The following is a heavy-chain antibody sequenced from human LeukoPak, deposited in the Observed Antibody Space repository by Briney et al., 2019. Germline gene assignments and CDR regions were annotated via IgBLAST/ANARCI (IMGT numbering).Heavy chain of an antibody. V-gene: IGHV3-23*01. Sequence: AGSLRLSCAASGFTFSSYAMSWVRQAPGKGLEWVSGISGSAATTYYADSAKGRFTISRDNSKNRLYLQMNSLRVEDTAVYYCAKSVGIIRRGAFDIWGQGTMVTVSS. CDR2: ISGSAATT. D-gene: IGHD3-10*01. J-gene: IGHJ3*02. CDR1: GFTFSSYA. CDR3: AKSVGIIRRGAFDI.